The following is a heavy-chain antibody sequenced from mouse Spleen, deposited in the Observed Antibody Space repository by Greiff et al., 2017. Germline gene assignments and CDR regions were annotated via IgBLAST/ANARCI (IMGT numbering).Heavy chain of an antibody. D-gene: IGHD4-1*01. Sequence: QVQLQQSGAELVKPGASVKLSCKASGYTFTSYWMHWVKQRPGQGLEWIGEINPSNGRTNYNEKFKSKATLTVDKSSSTAYMQLSSLTSEDSAVYYCARRETGYLDYWGQGTTLTVSS. CDR1: GYTFTSYW. CDR3: ARRETGYLDY. CDR2: INPSNGRT. J-gene: IGHJ2*01. V-gene: IGHV1S81*02.